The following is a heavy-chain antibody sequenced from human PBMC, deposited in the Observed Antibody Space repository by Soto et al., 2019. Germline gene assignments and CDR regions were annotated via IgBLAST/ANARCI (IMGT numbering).Heavy chain of an antibody. V-gene: IGHV6-1*01. CDR2: TYYRSKWYN. J-gene: IGHJ3*02. CDR1: GDSVSSNSAA. D-gene: IGHD3-22*01. CDR3: ARIGNYYYDSSGYYANDAFDI. Sequence: KQSQTLSLTCAISGDSVSSNSAAWNWIRQSPSRGLEWLGRTYYRSKWYNDYAVSVKSRITINPDTSKNQFSLQLNSVTPEDTAVYYCARIGNYYYDSSGYYANDAFDIWGQGTMVTVSS.